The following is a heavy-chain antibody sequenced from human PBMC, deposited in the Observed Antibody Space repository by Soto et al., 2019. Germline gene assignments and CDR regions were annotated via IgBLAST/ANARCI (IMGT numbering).Heavy chain of an antibody. V-gene: IGHV4-38-2*01. Sequence: SETLSLTCAVSGHSISSGFYYWGWIRQPPGKGLEWIGSMYHSGSTYYNPSLKSRVTMSVDTSKNQLSLKLTSLTAADTAVYYCARYGYSYSMRFFDKWGQGTRVTVSS. D-gene: IGHD5-18*01. CDR3: ARYGYSYSMRFFDK. J-gene: IGHJ4*02. CDR2: MYHSGST. CDR1: GHSISSGFYY.